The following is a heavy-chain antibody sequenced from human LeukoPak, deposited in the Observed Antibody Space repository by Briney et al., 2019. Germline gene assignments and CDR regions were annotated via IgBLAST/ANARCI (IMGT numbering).Heavy chain of an antibody. CDR1: GFTFSSSS. CDR2: ISSSSSTV. CDR3: ARSRDKNTYGYAY. Sequence: GGSLRLSCAASGFTFSSSSMDWVRQAPGKGLEWVSYISSSSSTVYYTDSGKGRFTISRDNAKNSLYLQINNLRAEDMAVYYCARSRDKNTYGYAYWGQGTLVTVSS. J-gene: IGHJ4*02. D-gene: IGHD5-18*01. V-gene: IGHV3-48*01.